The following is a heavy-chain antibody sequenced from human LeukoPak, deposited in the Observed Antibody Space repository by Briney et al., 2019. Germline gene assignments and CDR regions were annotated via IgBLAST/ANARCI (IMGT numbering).Heavy chain of an antibody. CDR2: ISSSSSYI. J-gene: IGHJ4*02. CDR1: GFTVSSNS. D-gene: IGHD3-22*01. CDR3: ARDSGAYYLGYFDY. V-gene: IGHV3-21*01. Sequence: PGGSLRLSCTVSGFTVSSNSMSWVRQAPGKGLEWVSSISSSSSYIYYADSVKGRFTISRDNAKNSLYLQMNSLRAEDTAVYYCARDSGAYYLGYFDYWGQGTLVTVSS.